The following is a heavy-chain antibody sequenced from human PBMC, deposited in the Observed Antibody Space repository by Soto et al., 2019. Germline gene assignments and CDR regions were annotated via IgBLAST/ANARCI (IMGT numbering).Heavy chain of an antibody. CDR2: MNEDGGTT. CDR3: ASDLSGRADV. Sequence: EVQLVESGGGLVRPGGSLRLSCAASGFTFSSYWMHWFRQSPGKGLVWVSRMNEDGGTTDYADSVKGRFTSSRDNSKNTLYLQMYSRRVEDTAVYYCASDLSGRADVWGQGTTVTVAS. CDR1: GFTFSSYW. J-gene: IGHJ6*02. V-gene: IGHV3-74*02. D-gene: IGHD3-10*01.